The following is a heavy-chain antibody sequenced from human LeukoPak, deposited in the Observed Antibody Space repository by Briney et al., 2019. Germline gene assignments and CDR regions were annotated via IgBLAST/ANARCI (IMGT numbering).Heavy chain of an antibody. Sequence: PSETLSLTCTVSGGSISSGSYYWSWIRQPAGKGLEWIGRIYTSGSTNYNPSLKSRVTISVDTSKNQFSLKLSSVTAADTAVYYCARWPGSSFDYWGQGTLVTVPS. CDR3: ARWPGSSFDY. V-gene: IGHV4-61*02. CDR1: GGSISSGSYY. CDR2: IYTSGST. J-gene: IGHJ4*02. D-gene: IGHD7-27*01.